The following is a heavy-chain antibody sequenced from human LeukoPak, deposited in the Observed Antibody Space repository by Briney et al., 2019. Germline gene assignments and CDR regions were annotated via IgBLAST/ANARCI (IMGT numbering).Heavy chain of an antibody. CDR3: ARGPRYDYDSSVYYFEF. CDR1: GYTFSSYG. J-gene: IGHJ4*02. Sequence: ASVKVSCKASGYTFSSYGISWVRQAPGQGLEWVGRINPYNGNTKYVQKFYDKVSMTTDTSTSTAYMELRRLRSGDTAMYYCARGPRYDYDSSVYYFEFWGQGTLVTVSS. CDR2: INPYNGNT. D-gene: IGHD3-22*01. V-gene: IGHV1-18*01.